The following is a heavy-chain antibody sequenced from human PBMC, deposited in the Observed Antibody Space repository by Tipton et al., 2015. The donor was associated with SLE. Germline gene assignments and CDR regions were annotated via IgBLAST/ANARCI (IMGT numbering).Heavy chain of an antibody. CDR1: GDSISTSDNY. CDR3: ASPSLSVHYYDSSGYYPKAVEY. V-gene: IGHV4-39*01. D-gene: IGHD3-22*01. Sequence: TLSLTCTVSGDSISTSDNYWGWIRQPPGKGLEWIGNIYLSGSTYYNPSLKSRVTISVDTSENQFSLKLSSVTAADTAIYYCASPSLSVHYYDSSGYYPKAVEYWGQGTLVTVSS. J-gene: IGHJ4*02. CDR2: IYLSGST.